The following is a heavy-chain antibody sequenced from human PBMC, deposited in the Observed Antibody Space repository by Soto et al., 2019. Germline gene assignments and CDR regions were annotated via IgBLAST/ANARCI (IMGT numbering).Heavy chain of an antibody. CDR2: IYHSGST. V-gene: IGHV4-30-2*01. CDR1: GGSISSGGYS. D-gene: IGHD2-2*01. CDR3: ARVPDR. J-gene: IGHJ5*02. Sequence: PSGTLSLTCAVSGGSISSGGYSWSWIRQPPGKGLEWIGYIYHSGSTYYNPSLKSRVTISVDRSKNQFSLKLSSVTDADTAVYYCARVPDRWGQGTLVTVSS.